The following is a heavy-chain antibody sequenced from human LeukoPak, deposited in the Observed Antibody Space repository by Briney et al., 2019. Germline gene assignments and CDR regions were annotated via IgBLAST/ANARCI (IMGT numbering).Heavy chain of an antibody. CDR2: MNPHTGNR. CDR3: ARAARPIVGATPYYMDV. J-gene: IGHJ6*03. Sequence: ASVQVSGKASGYTFTSFDINWVRQATGQGLEWVGWMNPHTGNRGYAQKFQGRVTITRNTSIRTAYMELSSLRSEDTAVYYCARAARPIVGATPYYMDVWGKGTTVTVSS. V-gene: IGHV1-8*03. CDR1: GYTFTSFD. D-gene: IGHD1-26*01.